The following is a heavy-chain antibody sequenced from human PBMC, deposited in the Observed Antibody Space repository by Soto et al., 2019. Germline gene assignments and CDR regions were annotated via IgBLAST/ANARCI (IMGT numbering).Heavy chain of an antibody. CDR2: VHYSGST. J-gene: IGHJ4*02. CDR3: ASFSGATYGDYGGGINY. CDR1: GGSISGSSYY. D-gene: IGHD4-17*01. V-gene: IGHV4-39*01. Sequence: SETLSLTCTVSGGSISGSSYYWGWIRQPPGKGLECIGSVHYSGSTDYNPSLKSRVTISVDTSKNQFSLKLTSVTTADTAVYFCASFSGATYGDYGGGINYWGQGTLVTVSS.